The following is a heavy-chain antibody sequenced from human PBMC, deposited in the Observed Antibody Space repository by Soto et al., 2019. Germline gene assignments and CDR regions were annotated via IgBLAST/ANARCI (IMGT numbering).Heavy chain of an antibody. V-gene: IGHV1-2*04. CDR1: GYTFTAFY. CDR3: ARSAFGVTQGIGRAFDV. J-gene: IGHJ3*01. Sequence: QVQLVQSGAEVKKPGTSVKVSCKTSGYTFTAFYIHWVRQAPGQGLEWLGWINPNAGDSNSPQRFQGSVTLTRETSTNTAYLELTGLTSADAAVYFCARSAFGVTQGIGRAFDVWGPGTIVDVS. CDR2: INPNAGDS. D-gene: IGHD3-3*01.